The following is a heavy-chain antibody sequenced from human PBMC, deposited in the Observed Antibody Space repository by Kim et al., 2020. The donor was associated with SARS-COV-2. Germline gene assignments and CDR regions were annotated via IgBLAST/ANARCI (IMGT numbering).Heavy chain of an antibody. CDR1: GFTFSNHW. CDR3: ARDFTH. J-gene: IGHJ4*02. CDR2: IKQDGSEK. V-gene: IGHV3-7*03. Sequence: GGSLRLSCAASGFTFSNHWMNWVRQAPGKGLEWVANIKQDGSEKYYVESVRGRFSISRDNARNSLGLQMNSLRAEDTAVYYCARDFTHWGQGTLVTVSS.